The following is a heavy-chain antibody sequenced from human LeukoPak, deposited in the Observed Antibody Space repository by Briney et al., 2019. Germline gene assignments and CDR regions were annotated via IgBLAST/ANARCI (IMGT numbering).Heavy chain of an antibody. V-gene: IGHV4-39*01. CDR1: GGSIDSSSYY. CDR2: IYYTGNT. CDR3: ARGGVSSGWAYYYYYYAMDV. D-gene: IGHD6-19*01. Sequence: SETLSLTCTVSGGSIDSSSYYWGRIRQPPGKGLEWIGSIYYTGNTYYKPSLESRVTISVDTSKNQFSLKLSSVTAADTAVYYCARGGVSSGWAYYYYYYAMDVWGQGTTVTVSS. J-gene: IGHJ6*02.